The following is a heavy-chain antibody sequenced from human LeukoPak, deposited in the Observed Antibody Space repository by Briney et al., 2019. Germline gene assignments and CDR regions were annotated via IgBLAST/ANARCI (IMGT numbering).Heavy chain of an antibody. J-gene: IGHJ4*02. V-gene: IGHV3-74*01. CDR1: GFTFSSYW. CDR2: IDRDGSRI. D-gene: IGHD4-23*01. Sequence: GGSLRLSCAVSGFTFSSYWMHWVRQAPGKGLVWVSRIDRDGSRINYADSVKGRFTISRDNGKNTLFLQMNSLRAEDAAVYYCVRGNNYGGPHYWGQGTLVTVSS. CDR3: VRGNNYGGPHY.